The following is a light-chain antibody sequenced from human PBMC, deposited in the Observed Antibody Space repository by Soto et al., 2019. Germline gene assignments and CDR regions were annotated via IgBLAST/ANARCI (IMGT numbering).Light chain of an antibody. CDR1: QTISGTY. J-gene: IGKJ5*01. CDR3: QQYGSSHT. Sequence: EIVLTQSHGTLSLSHGERATLACRASQTISGTYLAWYQQKPGQAPRLLIYSSSSRAAGVSDRFSGGGSGTDFSLTISRLEPEDFAVYYCQQYGSSHTFGQGTRLEIK. V-gene: IGKV3-20*01. CDR2: SSS.